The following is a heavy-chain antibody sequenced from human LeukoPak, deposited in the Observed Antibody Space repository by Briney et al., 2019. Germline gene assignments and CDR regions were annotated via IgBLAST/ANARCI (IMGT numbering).Heavy chain of an antibody. J-gene: IGHJ5*02. Sequence: NPSETLSLTCTVSGGSISSSSYYWGWIRQPPGKGLEWIGSIYYSGSTYYNPSLKSRVTISVDTSKNQFSLKLSSVTAADTAVYYCASERGDYPTNWFDPWGQGTLVTVSS. D-gene: IGHD4-17*01. CDR1: GGSISSSSYY. CDR3: ASERGDYPTNWFDP. V-gene: IGHV4-39*07. CDR2: IYYSGST.